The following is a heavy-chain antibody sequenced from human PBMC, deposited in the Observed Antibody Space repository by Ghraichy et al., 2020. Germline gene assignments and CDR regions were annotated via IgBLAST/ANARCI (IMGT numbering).Heavy chain of an antibody. CDR3: ATDDYGFWSGGYNEY. CDR1: GFTFNKAW. Sequence: LSLTCAASGFTFNKAWMRWVRQAPGKGLEWVGRVKSKISGGTIEYTAPVKGRFTISRDDSKNTMYLEMNSLTIEDTAVYYCATDDYGFWSGGYNEYWGQGTLVTVPS. V-gene: IGHV3-15*01. J-gene: IGHJ4*02. CDR2: VKSKISGGTI. D-gene: IGHD3-3*01.